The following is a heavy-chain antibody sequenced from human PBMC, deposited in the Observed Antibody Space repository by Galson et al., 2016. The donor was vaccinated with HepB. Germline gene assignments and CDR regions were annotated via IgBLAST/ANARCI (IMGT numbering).Heavy chain of an antibody. J-gene: IGHJ4*02. CDR3: ARHEGRELQDYYFDY. CDR2: IGDRNDGT. V-gene: IGHV3-23*01. D-gene: IGHD3-10*01. CDR1: GFTFINFA. Sequence: SLRLSCAASGFTFINFAMSWVRRAPGKGLEWVSSIGDRNDGTYYADSVKGRFTISRDSTENTLYLQMNSLRPEDTAVYYCARHEGRELQDYYFDYWGQGTLVTVSS.